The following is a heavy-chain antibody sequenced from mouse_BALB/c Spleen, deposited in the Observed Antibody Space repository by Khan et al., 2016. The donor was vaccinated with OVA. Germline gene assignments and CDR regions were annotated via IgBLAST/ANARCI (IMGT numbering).Heavy chain of an antibody. CDR3: RIGNYPYYALHF. CDR1: GYTFTTYW. J-gene: IGHJ4*01. D-gene: IGHD2-1*01. V-gene: IGHV1S81*02. Sequence: QVHLQQPGAELVKPGASVKLSCKASGYTFTTYWMHWVKLRPGQGFEWIGEINPNNGGTNYNEKFKRKATLTVDKSSRTAYMQLSSLTSEDSAVYYCRIGNYPYYALHFWGQGTSVTGSS. CDR2: INPNNGGT.